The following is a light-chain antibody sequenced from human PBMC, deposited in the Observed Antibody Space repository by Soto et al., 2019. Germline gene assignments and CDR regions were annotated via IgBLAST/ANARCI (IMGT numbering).Light chain of an antibody. J-gene: IGLJ2*01. Sequence: QSVLTQPPSVSGAPGPRVTISFTGSGSNIGAGYDVHWYQQLPGRAPKLLIYGNTNRPSGVPDRFSGSKSGTSDSLAITGLQAEDEDDYYCLSFDSSLSVVFGGGTKLTVL. CDR3: LSFDSSLSVV. CDR1: GSNIGAGYD. V-gene: IGLV1-40*01. CDR2: GNT.